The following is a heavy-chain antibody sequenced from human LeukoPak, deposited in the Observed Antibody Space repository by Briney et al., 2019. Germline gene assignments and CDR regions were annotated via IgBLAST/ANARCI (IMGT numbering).Heavy chain of an antibody. J-gene: IGHJ4*02. V-gene: IGHV4-4*02. D-gene: IGHD1-26*01. CDR2: VHLNGAT. Sequence: SETLSLTCGVSGGSIITTNWWRWVRQPPGKGLEWIGEVHLNGATNYNPSLESRVSMSIDKSKNQLSLKLSSVTAADTATYYCTRESGAFSPFGFWGQGTLVTVSS. CDR3: TRESGAFSPFGF. CDR1: GGSIITTNW.